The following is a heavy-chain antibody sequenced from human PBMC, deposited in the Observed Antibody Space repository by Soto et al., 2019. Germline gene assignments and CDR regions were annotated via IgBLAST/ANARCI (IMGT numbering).Heavy chain of an antibody. V-gene: IGHV4-31*02. Sequence: SETLSLTCTVSGGSISSGGYYWSWIRQHPGKGLEWIGYIYYSGSTYYNPSLKSRVTISVDTSKNQFSLKLSSVTAADTAVYYCAKYSYGSFDYWGQGTLVTVSS. CDR1: GGSISSGGYY. D-gene: IGHD5-18*01. CDR3: AKYSYGSFDY. J-gene: IGHJ4*02. CDR2: IYYSGST.